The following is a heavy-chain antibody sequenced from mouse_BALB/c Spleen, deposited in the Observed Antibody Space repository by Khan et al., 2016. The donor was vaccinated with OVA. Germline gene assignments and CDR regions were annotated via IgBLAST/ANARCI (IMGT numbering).Heavy chain of an antibody. CDR3: ARRNYFGYTFAY. V-gene: IGHV1-77*01. Sequence: VQLKQSGAELARPGASVKLSCKVSGYTFTDYYINWVKQRTGQGLEWIGEIYPGSGNTYYNEKFKGKATLTADKSSSTAYMQLSSLTSEDSAVLFCARRNYFGYTFAYWGQGTLVTVSA. D-gene: IGHD1-2*01. J-gene: IGHJ3*01. CDR1: GYTFTDYY. CDR2: IYPGSGNT.